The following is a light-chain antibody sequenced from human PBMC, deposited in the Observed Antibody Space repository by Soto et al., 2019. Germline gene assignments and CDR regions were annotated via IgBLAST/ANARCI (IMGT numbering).Light chain of an antibody. Sequence: QSVLTQPASVSGSPGQSIAISCTGTSSDIGRYSYVSWYQQHPGKAPKLIIYEVSYRPSGVSTRFSGSKSDNTASLTISGLQAEDEADYFCSSYSTTSSPHVLFXGGTKVTVL. J-gene: IGLJ2*01. V-gene: IGLV2-14*01. CDR1: SSDIGRYSY. CDR2: EVS. CDR3: SSYSTTSSPHVL.